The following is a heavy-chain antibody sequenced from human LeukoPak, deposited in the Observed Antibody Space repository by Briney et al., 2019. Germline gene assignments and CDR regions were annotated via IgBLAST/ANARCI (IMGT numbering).Heavy chain of an antibody. Sequence: GGSLRLSCAASGFTFSSYSMNWVRQAPGKGLEWVSSISSSSSYIYYADSVKGRFTISRDNAKNSLYLQMNSLRAEDTAVYYCARDLSGYSSGWYYFDYWGQGTLVTVSS. D-gene: IGHD6-19*01. CDR1: GFTFSSYS. CDR2: ISSSSSYI. CDR3: ARDLSGYSSGWYYFDY. V-gene: IGHV3-21*01. J-gene: IGHJ4*02.